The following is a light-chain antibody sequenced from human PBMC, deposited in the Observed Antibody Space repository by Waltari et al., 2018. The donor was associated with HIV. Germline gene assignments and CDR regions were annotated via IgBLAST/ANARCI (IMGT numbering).Light chain of an antibody. CDR3: AAWDDSLNGAV. CDR2: SNN. Sequence: QSVLTQPPSASGTPGQRVTISCSGSSSTIAINTVNWYQQLPGTAPKLPIYSNNQRPSGVPDRFSGSKSGTSASLAISGLQSEDEADYYCAAWDDSLNGAVFGGGTQLTVL. J-gene: IGLJ7*01. V-gene: IGLV1-44*01. CDR1: SSTIAINT.